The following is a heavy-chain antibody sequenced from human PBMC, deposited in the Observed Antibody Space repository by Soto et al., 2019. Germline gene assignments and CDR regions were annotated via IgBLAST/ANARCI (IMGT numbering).Heavy chain of an antibody. CDR3: AGGRFLEWLLQRYYFDY. J-gene: IGHJ4*02. D-gene: IGHD3-3*01. Sequence: TLSLTCTVSGGPISSYYWSWIRQPPGKGLEWIGYIYYSGSTNYNPSLKSRVTISVDTSKNQFSLKLSSVTAADTAVYYCAGGRFLEWLLQRYYFDYWGQGTLVTVSS. V-gene: IGHV4-59*01. CDR2: IYYSGST. CDR1: GGPISSYY.